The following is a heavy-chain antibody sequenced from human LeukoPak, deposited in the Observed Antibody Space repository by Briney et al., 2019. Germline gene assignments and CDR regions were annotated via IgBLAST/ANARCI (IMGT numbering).Heavy chain of an antibody. J-gene: IGHJ4*02. CDR3: ASILYGANGFDY. D-gene: IGHD4/OR15-4a*01. Sequence: SETLSLTXAVSGGSVSSYHWTWVRQVPGKGLEWIGYINYSGSTICNPSLETRVTISVDTSKNQLSLKLTSVTAADTAVYYCASILYGANGFDYWGQGTLVTVSS. CDR1: GGSVSSYH. CDR2: INYSGST. V-gene: IGHV4-59*02.